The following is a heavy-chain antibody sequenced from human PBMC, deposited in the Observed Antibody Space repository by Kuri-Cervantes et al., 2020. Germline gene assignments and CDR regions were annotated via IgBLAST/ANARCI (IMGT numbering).Heavy chain of an antibody. V-gene: IGHV3-9*01. CDR1: GFTFSDYY. CDR3: AKGARGYYDSSDSLIGYYFDY. D-gene: IGHD3-22*01. CDR2: ISWNSGSI. Sequence: SLKISCAASGFTFSDYYMSWIRQAPGKGLEWVSGISWNSGSIGYADSVKGRFTISRDNAKNSLYLQMNSLRAEDTALYYCAKGARGYYDSSDSLIGYYFDYWGQGTLVTVSS. J-gene: IGHJ4*02.